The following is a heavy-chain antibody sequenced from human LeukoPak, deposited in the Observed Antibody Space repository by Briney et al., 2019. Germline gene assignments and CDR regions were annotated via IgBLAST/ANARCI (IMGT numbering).Heavy chain of an antibody. CDR3: ARAPVATPSEFDY. CDR2: ISYGGKA. CDR1: GFTFSSYA. D-gene: IGHD5-12*01. Sequence: LRLSCAASGFTFSSYAMSWSRQHPGKGPEWIGYISYGGKADYNPSLKSRVAISADTPKNQFSLKLSSTTAADTAVYYCARAPVATPSEFDYWGQGTLVTVSS. V-gene: IGHV4-31*02. J-gene: IGHJ4*02.